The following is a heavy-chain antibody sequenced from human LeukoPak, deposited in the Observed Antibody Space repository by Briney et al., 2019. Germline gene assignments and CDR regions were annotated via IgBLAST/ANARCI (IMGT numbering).Heavy chain of an antibody. Sequence: GASVKVSCKASGGTFSSYAISWVRQAPGQGLEWMGGIIPIFGTANYAQKFQGRVTITADESTSTAYMELSSLRSEDTAVYYCASVSRGIVVVPAAMDNYYYYGMDVWGQGTTVTVSS. D-gene: IGHD2-2*01. CDR2: IIPIFGTA. V-gene: IGHV1-69*13. CDR1: GGTFSSYA. CDR3: ASVSRGIVVVPAAMDNYYYYGMDV. J-gene: IGHJ6*02.